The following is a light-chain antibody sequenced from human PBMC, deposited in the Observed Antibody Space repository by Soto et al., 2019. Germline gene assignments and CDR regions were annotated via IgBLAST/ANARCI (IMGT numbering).Light chain of an antibody. Sequence: DIVLTQSPGTLSLSPGERATLSCRASQNVDSTYLAWYQQKPGQAPRLVIYGSTRRAPGVPDRFSGSGSGTDFTLTISRLDPEDFAVYFCQQYGASPLYSSGPGTKV. V-gene: IGKV3-20*01. J-gene: IGKJ2*01. CDR1: QNVDSTY. CDR2: GST. CDR3: QQYGASPLYS.